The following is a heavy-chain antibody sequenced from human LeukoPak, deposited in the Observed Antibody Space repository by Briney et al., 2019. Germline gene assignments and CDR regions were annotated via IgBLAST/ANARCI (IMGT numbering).Heavy chain of an antibody. CDR3: ARVYGAGYDFRGAFDI. Sequence: SQTLSLTCTVSGGSISSYYWSWIRQPPGKGLEWIGYIYYSGSTNYNPSLKSRVTISVDTSKNQFSLKLSSVTAADTAVYYCARVYGAGYDFRGAFDIWGQGTMVTVSS. D-gene: IGHD5-12*01. CDR2: IYYSGST. CDR1: GGSISSYY. J-gene: IGHJ3*02. V-gene: IGHV4-59*01.